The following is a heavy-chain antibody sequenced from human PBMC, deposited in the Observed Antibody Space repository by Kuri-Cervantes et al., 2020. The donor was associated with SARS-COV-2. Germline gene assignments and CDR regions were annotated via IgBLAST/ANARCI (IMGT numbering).Heavy chain of an antibody. Sequence: SVKVSCKASGGTFSSYAISWVRQAPGQGLEWMGGIIPIFGTANYAQKFQGRVTITADESTSTAYMELSSLRSEDTAVYYCASYDDYGEGPIDYWGQGTLVTVSS. CDR1: GGTFSSYA. CDR2: IIPIFGTA. D-gene: IGHD4-17*01. V-gene: IGHV1-69*13. CDR3: ASYDDYGEGPIDY. J-gene: IGHJ4*02.